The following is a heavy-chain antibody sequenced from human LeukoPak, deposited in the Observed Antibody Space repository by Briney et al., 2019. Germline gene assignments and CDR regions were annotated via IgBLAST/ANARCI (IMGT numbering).Heavy chain of an antibody. J-gene: IGHJ4*02. D-gene: IGHD3-16*02. Sequence: SETLSLTCAVYGESFSGYYWSWIRQPPGKGLEWIGEINHSGSTNYNPSLKSRVTISVDTSKNQFSLKLSSVTAADTAVYYCARGRDYDYVWGSYRKYYFDYWGQGTLVTVSS. V-gene: IGHV4-34*01. CDR1: GESFSGYY. CDR3: ARGRDYDYVWGSYRKYYFDY. CDR2: INHSGST.